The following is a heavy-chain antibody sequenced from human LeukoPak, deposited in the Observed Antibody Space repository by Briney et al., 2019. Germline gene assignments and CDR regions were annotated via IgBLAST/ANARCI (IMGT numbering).Heavy chain of an antibody. D-gene: IGHD3-22*01. CDR1: GYSFTSYW. V-gene: IGHV5-51*01. CDR3: ARQDRYYYDSRYFDY. Sequence: GESLKISCKGSGYSFTSYWIGWVRQMPGKGLEWMGIIYPGDSDTRYSPSFQGQVTISADKSISTAYLQWSSLKASDTAMYYCARQDRYYYDSRYFDYWGQRTLVTVSS. CDR2: IYPGDSDT. J-gene: IGHJ4*02.